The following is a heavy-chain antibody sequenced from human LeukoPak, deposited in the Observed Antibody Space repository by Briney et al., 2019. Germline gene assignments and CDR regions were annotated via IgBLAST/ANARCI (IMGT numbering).Heavy chain of an antibody. Sequence: ASVKVSCKASGYTFTSYGISWVRQAPGQGLEGMGCISAYNGNTNYAQKLQGRVTMTTETSTSTAYMELRSLRSDDTAVYYCARRVVGATDLFDYWGQGTLVTVSS. J-gene: IGHJ4*02. V-gene: IGHV1-18*01. CDR3: ARRVVGATDLFDY. CDR1: GYTFTSYG. CDR2: ISAYNGNT. D-gene: IGHD1-26*01.